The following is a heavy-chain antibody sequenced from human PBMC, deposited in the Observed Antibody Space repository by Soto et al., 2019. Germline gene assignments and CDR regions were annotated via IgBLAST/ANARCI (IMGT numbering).Heavy chain of an antibody. CDR1: GYTFTNYD. D-gene: IGHD3-22*01. V-gene: IGHV1-18*04. Sequence: QVQLVQSGAEVKEPGASVKVSCKASGYTFTNYDINWVRQAPGQGLEWMGWISAYNGNTNYAQNLQGRVTMTTDISKNTAYMELSSLTSHDTAVYYCAGAREATYDSSAYWQGNDYWGQGTLVTVSS. CDR2: ISAYNGNT. CDR3: AGAREATYDSSAYWQGNDY. J-gene: IGHJ4*02.